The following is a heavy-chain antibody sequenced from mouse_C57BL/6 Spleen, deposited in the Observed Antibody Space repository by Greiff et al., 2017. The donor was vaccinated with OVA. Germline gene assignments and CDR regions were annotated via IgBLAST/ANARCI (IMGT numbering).Heavy chain of an antibody. CDR3: AITHYGSSFFAY. D-gene: IGHD1-1*01. J-gene: IGHJ3*01. V-gene: IGHV1-53*01. Sequence: VQLQQPGTELVKPGASVKLSCKASGYTFTSYWMHWVKQRPGQGLEWIGNINPSNGGTNYNEKFKSKATLTVDKSSSTAYMQLSSLTSEDSAVYYGAITHYGSSFFAYWGQGTLVTVSA. CDR2: INPSNGGT. CDR1: GYTFTSYW.